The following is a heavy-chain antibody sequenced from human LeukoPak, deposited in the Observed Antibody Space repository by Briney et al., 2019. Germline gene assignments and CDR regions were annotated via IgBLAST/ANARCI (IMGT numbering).Heavy chain of an antibody. Sequence: PGRSLRLSCAASGFTFSSYVMHWVRQAPGKGLEWVALISYDGSNEYYTDSVKGRFTISRDNSKNTLYLQMNSLRAEDTAVYYCAKDHMVRGVLALDFWGQGTLVTVSS. CDR1: GFTFSSYV. CDR3: AKDHMVRGVLALDF. J-gene: IGHJ4*02. V-gene: IGHV3-30-3*01. D-gene: IGHD3-10*01. CDR2: ISYDGSNE.